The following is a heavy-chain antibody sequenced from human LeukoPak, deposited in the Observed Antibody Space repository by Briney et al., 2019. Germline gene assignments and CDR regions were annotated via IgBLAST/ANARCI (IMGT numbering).Heavy chain of an antibody. V-gene: IGHV1-69*05. J-gene: IGHJ4*02. CDR3: ATSHQDYDFWSGYFY. Sequence: GSSVKVSCKASGGTFSSYAISWVRQAPGQGLEWMGRIIPIFGTANYARKFQGRVTITTDESTSTAYMELSSLRSEDTAVYYCATSHQDYDFWSGYFYWGQGTLVTVSS. CDR2: IIPIFGTA. D-gene: IGHD3-3*01. CDR1: GGTFSSYA.